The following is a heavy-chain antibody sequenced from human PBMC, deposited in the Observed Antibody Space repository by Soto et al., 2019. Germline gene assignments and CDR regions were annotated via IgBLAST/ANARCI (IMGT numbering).Heavy chain of an antibody. CDR2: IYYSGST. V-gene: IGHV4-31*03. Sequence: QVQLQESGPGLVKPSQTLSLTCTVSGGTISSGGYYWSWIRQHPGKGLEWIGYIYYSGSTYYNPSLKSRVTISVDTSKNQFYLKLSSVTAADTALYYCGRVGALTTVASAPYSYFHLWGRVSLLTVSS. J-gene: IGHJ2*01. D-gene: IGHD4-17*01. CDR3: GRVGALTTVASAPYSYFHL. CDR1: GGTISSGGYY.